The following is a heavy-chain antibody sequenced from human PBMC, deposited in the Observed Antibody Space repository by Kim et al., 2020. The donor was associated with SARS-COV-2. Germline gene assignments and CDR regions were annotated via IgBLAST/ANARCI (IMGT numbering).Heavy chain of an antibody. CDR1: GFTFSSYW. V-gene: IGHV3-74*01. Sequence: GGSLRLSCAGSGFTFSSYWMHWVRQAPGKGLVWVSRVNPDGSSTNYADSVKGRFTISRDNTKNTLYLQMNSLRDEDTAMYYCARYDRNEGSEDYWGQETLVTVSS. CDR2: VNPDGSST. D-gene: IGHD3-22*01. CDR3: ARYDRNEGSEDY. J-gene: IGHJ4*02.